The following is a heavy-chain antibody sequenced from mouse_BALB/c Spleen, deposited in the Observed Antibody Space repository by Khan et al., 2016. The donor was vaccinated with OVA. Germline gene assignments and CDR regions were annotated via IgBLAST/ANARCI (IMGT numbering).Heavy chain of an antibody. CDR3: VNHGSSAAWFTY. V-gene: IGHV1-7*01. J-gene: IGHJ3*01. D-gene: IGHD1-1*01. Sequence: QVQLQQSGAELAKPGASVKMSCKASGYTFTNYWMHWVKQRPGQGLEWIGYINPSTGYTEYNQKFKDKATLTADKSSSTAYMQLSSLTSEDSAVYYCVNHGSSAAWFTYWGQGTRVTVSA. CDR1: GYTFTNYW. CDR2: INPSTGYT.